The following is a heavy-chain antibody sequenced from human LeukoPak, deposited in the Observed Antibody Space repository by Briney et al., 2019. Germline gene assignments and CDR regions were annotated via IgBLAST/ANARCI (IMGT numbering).Heavy chain of an antibody. D-gene: IGHD1-26*01. V-gene: IGHV4-30-2*01. CDR1: GGSISSGDYS. J-gene: IGHJ3*01. CDR2: IYHNGIS. Sequence: PSETLSLTCAVSGGSISSGDYSWSWIRQPPGKGLEWIAYIYHNGISYSNPSLKSRVTISVDRSKNQFSLKLSSVTAADTAMYYCARRDSGNSFSYAFDFWGQGTMVTVSS. CDR3: ARRDSGNSFSYAFDF.